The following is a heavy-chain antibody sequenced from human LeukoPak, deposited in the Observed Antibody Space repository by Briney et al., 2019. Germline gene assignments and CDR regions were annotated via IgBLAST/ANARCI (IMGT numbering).Heavy chain of an antibody. V-gene: IGHV3-30*04. CDR2: TSSDGDKK. J-gene: IGHJ4*02. CDR3: ARDFEATSYYDSSGYYDY. CDR1: GFTFSSYA. Sequence: GGSLRLSCAASGFTFSSYAVHWVRQAPGKELEGVAFTSSDGDKKYYADSVKGRFTISRDNSKNTLYLQMNSLRGDDTAVYYCARDFEATSYYDSSGYYDYWGQGTLVTVSS. D-gene: IGHD3-22*01.